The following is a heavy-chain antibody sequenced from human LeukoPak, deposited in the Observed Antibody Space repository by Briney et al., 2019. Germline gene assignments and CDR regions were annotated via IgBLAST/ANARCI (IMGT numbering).Heavy chain of an antibody. Sequence: PGGSLRLSCAASGFIFSNYDMGWVRQAPGKGLEWVACIGGSGGAILYADSVKGRFTISRDNSRSTLYLQMNSLRADDTALYFCAKWMSRIQAFDIWGQGTMVTVS. CDR1: GFIFSNYD. CDR2: IGGSGGAI. V-gene: IGHV3-23*01. CDR3: AKWMSRIQAFDI. J-gene: IGHJ3*02. D-gene: IGHD5-12*01.